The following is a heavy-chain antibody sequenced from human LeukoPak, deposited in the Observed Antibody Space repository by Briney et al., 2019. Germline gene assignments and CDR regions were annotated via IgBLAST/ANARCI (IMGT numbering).Heavy chain of an antibody. V-gene: IGHV1-69*05. Sequence: SVKVSCKASGGTFSSYAISWVRQAPGQGLEWMGGIIPIFGIANYAQKFQGRVTITTDESTSTAYMELSSLRSEDTAVYYCAREGYYDSSDYYRRPLRFDYWGQGTLVTVSS. CDR3: AREGYYDSSDYYRRPLRFDY. J-gene: IGHJ4*02. D-gene: IGHD3-22*01. CDR2: IIPIFGIA. CDR1: GGTFSSYA.